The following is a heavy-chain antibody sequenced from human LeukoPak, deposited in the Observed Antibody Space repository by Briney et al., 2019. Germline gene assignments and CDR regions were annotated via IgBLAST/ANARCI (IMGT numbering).Heavy chain of an antibody. CDR2: VSYSGGT. J-gene: IGHJ4*02. D-gene: IGHD3-3*01. V-gene: IGHV4-59*02. CDR3: ARLSTYYDFWSPLDY. CDR1: GASVSSHY. Sequence: SETLSLTCTVSGASVSSHYWSWIRQPPGKGLEWIGYVSYSGGTNYNPSLKRRVTISLDTSKEQFSLRQNSVTAADTPVYYCARLSTYYDFWSPLDYWGQGTLVTVSS.